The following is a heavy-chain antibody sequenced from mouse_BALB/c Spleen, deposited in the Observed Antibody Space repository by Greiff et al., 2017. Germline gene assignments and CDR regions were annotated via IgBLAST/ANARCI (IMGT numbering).Heavy chain of an antibody. CDR2: INPSSGYT. J-gene: IGHJ2*01. CDR3: ARGVRYFDY. V-gene: IGHV1-4*02. Sequence: QVQLKQSAAELARPGASVKMSCKASGCTFTSYTMHWVKQRPGQGLEWIGYINPSSGYTEYNQKFKDKTTLTADKSSSTAYMQLSSLTSEDSAVYYCARGVRYFDYWGQGTTLTVSS. CDR1: GCTFTSYT. D-gene: IGHD2-14*01.